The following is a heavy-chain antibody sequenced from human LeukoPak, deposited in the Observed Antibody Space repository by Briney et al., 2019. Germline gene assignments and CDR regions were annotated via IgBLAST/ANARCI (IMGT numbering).Heavy chain of an antibody. CDR2: MNPNSGNT. CDR3: ARAPTRMIVLYYYYGMDV. J-gene: IGHJ6*02. Sequence: ASVKVSCKASGYTFTSYDINWVRQATGQGLEWMGWMNPNSGNTGYAQKFQGRVTMTRNTSISTAYMELSSLRPEDTAVYYCARAPTRMIVLYYYYGMDVWGQGTTVTVSS. CDR1: GYTFTSYD. V-gene: IGHV1-8*01. D-gene: IGHD3-22*01.